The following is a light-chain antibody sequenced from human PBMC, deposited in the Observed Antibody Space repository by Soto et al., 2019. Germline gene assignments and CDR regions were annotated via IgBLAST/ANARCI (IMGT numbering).Light chain of an antibody. CDR3: QQYYSSPVT. CDR1: QSVLYHSNSRNY. J-gene: IGKJ3*01. Sequence: DIVMTQSPDSLAVSLGERATINCKSSQSVLYHSNSRNYLAWYQQRPGQPPKLLIYWASTRESGVPDRFSGSGSGTDITLTINGLQAEDVAVYYCQQYYSSPVTFGPGTKVDIK. V-gene: IGKV4-1*01. CDR2: WAS.